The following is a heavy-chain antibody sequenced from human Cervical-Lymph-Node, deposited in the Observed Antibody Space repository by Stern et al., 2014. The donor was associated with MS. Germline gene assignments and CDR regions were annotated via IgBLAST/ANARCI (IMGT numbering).Heavy chain of an antibody. V-gene: IGHV1-18*01. J-gene: IGHJ4*02. CDR2: LCGYKGNT. Sequence: QVQLVQSGAELKKPGASVKVSCRASGYTFSSYGISWVRQAPGQGLEWMGWLCGYKGNTKYAQKFQGRVTMTTDTSTSTAYMELRSLRSDDTAVYYCARGTYDFWSGYYTYWCQGTLVTVSS. CDR3: ARGTYDFWSGYYTY. CDR1: GYTFSSYG. D-gene: IGHD3-3*01.